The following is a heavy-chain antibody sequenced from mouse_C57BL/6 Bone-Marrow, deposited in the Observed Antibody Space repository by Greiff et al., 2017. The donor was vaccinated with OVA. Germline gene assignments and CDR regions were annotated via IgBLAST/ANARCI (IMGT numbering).Heavy chain of an antibody. V-gene: IGHV6-6*01. CDR3: TRPGMVKLFYAMDY. Sequence: EVKLEESGGGLVQPGGSMTLSCAASGFTFSDAWMDWVRQSPEKGLEWVAEIRNKANNHATYYAESVKGRFTISRDDSNSSVYLQMNSLRAEDTGIYYCTRPGMVKLFYAMDYWGQGPSVTVSS. CDR2: IRNKANNHAT. D-gene: IGHD2-3*01. J-gene: IGHJ4*01. CDR1: GFTFSDAW.